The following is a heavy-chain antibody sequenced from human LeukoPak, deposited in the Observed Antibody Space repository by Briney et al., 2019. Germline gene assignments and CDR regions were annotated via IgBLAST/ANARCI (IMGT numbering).Heavy chain of an antibody. D-gene: IGHD6-6*01. V-gene: IGHV4-34*01. Sequence: SETLSLTCAVYGGSFSGYYWSWIRQPPGKGLEWIGEIYHSGSTNYNPSLKSRVTISVDKSKNQFSLKLSSVTAADTAVYYCARISRGAARPTPYYYYYMDVWGKGTTVTVSS. CDR1: GGSFSGYY. CDR2: IYHSGST. J-gene: IGHJ6*03. CDR3: ARISRGAARPTPYYYYYMDV.